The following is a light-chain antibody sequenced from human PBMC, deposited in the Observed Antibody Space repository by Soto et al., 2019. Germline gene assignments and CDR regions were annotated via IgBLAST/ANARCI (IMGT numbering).Light chain of an antibody. CDR2: GAS. CDR3: QQYGSSPAP. J-gene: IGKJ4*01. V-gene: IGKV3-20*01. CDR1: QSVSSSY. Sequence: EIVLTQSPGTLSLSPGERATLSCRASQSVSSSYLAWYQQKPGQAPRLLIYGASSRATGIPDRFSGSGSGTDFTLTISRLEAEAFAVYYCQQYGSSPAPFGGGTKVEIK.